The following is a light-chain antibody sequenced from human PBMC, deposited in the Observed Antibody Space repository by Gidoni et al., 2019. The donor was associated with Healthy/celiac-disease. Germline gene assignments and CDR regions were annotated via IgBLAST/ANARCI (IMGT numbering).Light chain of an antibody. Sequence: DIQMTQSPSSLSASVGDRVTITCRASQSISSYLNWYQQKPGKAPKLLIYAASSLQSGVPSRFSGSGSGTDFTLTISSLQPEYFATYYCQQSYSTWWTFGQGTKVEIK. V-gene: IGKV1-39*01. CDR2: AAS. J-gene: IGKJ1*01. CDR1: QSISSY. CDR3: QQSYSTWWT.